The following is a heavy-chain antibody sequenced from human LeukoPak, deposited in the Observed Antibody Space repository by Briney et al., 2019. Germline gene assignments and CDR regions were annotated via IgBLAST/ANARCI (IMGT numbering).Heavy chain of an antibody. CDR1: GGSFSGYY. D-gene: IGHD2-15*01. V-gene: IGHV4-34*01. CDR2: INHSGST. CDR3: ARGAWATRLGS. J-gene: IGHJ4*02. Sequence: KSSETLSLTCAVYGGSFSGYYWSWIRQPPGKGLEWIGEINHSGSTNYNPSLKSRVTISMVPSKQQFSLSLTSVTAADTAVYYCARGAWATRLGSWGLGTPVIVSS.